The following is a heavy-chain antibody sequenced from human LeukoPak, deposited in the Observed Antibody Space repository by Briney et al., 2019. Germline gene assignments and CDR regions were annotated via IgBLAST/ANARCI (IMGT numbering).Heavy chain of an antibody. D-gene: IGHD2-21*02. CDR2: ISSNGIST. CDR1: GFTFSSYG. V-gene: IGHV3-64*01. J-gene: IGHJ4*02. Sequence: PGGSLRLSCAASGFTFSSYGMHWVRQAPGKGLEYVSAISSNGISTYYANSMKGRFIISRDNSKNTLYLQMGSLRAEDMAVYYCARSRLVVTALDYWGQGSLVTVSS. CDR3: ARSRLVVTALDY.